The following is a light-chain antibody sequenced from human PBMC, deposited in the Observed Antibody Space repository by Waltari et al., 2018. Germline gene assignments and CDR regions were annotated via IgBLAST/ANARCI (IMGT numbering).Light chain of an antibody. V-gene: IGLV4-69*01. Sequence: QLVVTQSPSASASLGASVKLTCTPSSGHISYAIPWPQPQPEKGPRYLMKGNSDGSHNKGDGIPDRFSGSSSGAERYLTISSLQSEDEADYYCQTWGTGIQVFGAGTKVTVL. CDR1: SGHISYA. CDR2: GNSDGSH. J-gene: IGLJ1*01. CDR3: QTWGTGIQV.